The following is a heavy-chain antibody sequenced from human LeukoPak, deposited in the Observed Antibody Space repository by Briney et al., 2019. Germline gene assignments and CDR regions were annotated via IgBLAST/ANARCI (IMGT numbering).Heavy chain of an antibody. CDR1: GGSISSGGYY. V-gene: IGHV4-31*03. D-gene: IGHD2-21*01. J-gene: IGHJ6*02. CDR3: ARGGGGAYYYYGMDV. CDR2: IYYSGST. Sequence: PSETLSLTCTVSGGSISSGGYYWSWIRQHPGKGLEWIVYIYYSGSTYYNPSLKSRVTISVDTSKNQFSLKLGSVTAADTAVYYCARGGGGAYYYYGMDVWGQGTTVTVSS.